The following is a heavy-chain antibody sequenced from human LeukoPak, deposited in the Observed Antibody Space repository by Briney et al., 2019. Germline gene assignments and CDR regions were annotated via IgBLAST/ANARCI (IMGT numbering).Heavy chain of an antibody. CDR3: ARGYSDLYYFDY. J-gene: IGHJ4*02. V-gene: IGHV3-15*01. CDR2: VKSKTDGGTT. Sequence: GGSLRLSCAVSGFTFSYAWMTWVRQAPGKGLEWLGRVKSKTDGGTTGYAAPVKGRFTISRDGSKNTLYLQMNSLRAEDTAVYYCARGYSDLYYFDYWGQGTLVTVSS. CDR1: GFTFSYAW. D-gene: IGHD3-10*01.